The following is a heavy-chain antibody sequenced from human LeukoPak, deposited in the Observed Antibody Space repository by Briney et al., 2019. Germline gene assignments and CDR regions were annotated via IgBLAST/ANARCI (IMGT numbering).Heavy chain of an antibody. J-gene: IGHJ4*02. Sequence: PGGSLRLSCAASGFTFSSYSMNWVRQAPGKGLEWVSSISSSSSYIYYADSVKGRFTISRDNAKNSLYLQMNSLRAEDTAIYYCASDHYYGSGRYWATYDYWGQGALVTVSS. D-gene: IGHD3-10*01. CDR2: ISSSSSYI. V-gene: IGHV3-21*01. CDR1: GFTFSSYS. CDR3: ASDHYYGSGRYWATYDY.